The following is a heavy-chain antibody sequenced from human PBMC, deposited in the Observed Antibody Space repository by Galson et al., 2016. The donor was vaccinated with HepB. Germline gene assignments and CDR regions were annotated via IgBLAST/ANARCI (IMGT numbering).Heavy chain of an antibody. CDR1: GFTVSNNY. Sequence: SLRLSCAASGFTVSNNYMKWVRQAPGKGLEWVSLIYSNGDTRYADSVKGRFTISRDNFKNTVYLHMNNLRAEDTAMYYCSQDRHRLSQNTVIGLWGQGTLVTVSS. J-gene: IGHJ4*02. D-gene: IGHD2/OR15-2a*01. CDR2: IYSNGDT. V-gene: IGHV3-53*01. CDR3: SQDRHRLSQNTVIGL.